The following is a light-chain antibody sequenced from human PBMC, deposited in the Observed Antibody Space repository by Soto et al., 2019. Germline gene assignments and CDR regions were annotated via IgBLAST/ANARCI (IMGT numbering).Light chain of an antibody. CDR3: SSYTSSSTLGYV. V-gene: IGLV2-14*01. J-gene: IGLJ1*01. CDR1: SSDVGGYNY. Sequence: QSALTQPASVSGSPGQSITISCTGTSSDVGGYNYVSWYQQHPGKAPKLMIYEVSNRPSGVSNRFSGSKSGNTASLTISGLQAEEEDDYYCSSYTSSSTLGYVFGTGTKVTV. CDR2: EVS.